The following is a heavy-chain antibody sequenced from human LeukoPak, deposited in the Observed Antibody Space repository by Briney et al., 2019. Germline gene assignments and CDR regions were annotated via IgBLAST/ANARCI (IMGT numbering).Heavy chain of an antibody. D-gene: IGHD3-10*01. V-gene: IGHV1-69*01. J-gene: IGHJ4*02. Sequence: GSSVKVSCKASGGTFSSYAISWVRQAPGQGLEWMGGIIPIFGTANYAQKFQGRVTITADESTSTAYMELSSLRSEDTAVYYCARGVLWFGELAYFDYWGQGTLVTVSS. CDR3: ARGVLWFGELAYFDY. CDR2: IIPIFGTA. CDR1: GGTFSSYA.